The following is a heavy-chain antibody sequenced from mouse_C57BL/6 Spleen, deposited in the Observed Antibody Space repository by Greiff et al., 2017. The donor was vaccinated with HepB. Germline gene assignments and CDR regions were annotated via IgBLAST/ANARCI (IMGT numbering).Heavy chain of an antibody. CDR1: GYTFTSYW. V-gene: IGHV1-64*01. CDR2: IHPNSGST. J-gene: IGHJ3*01. Sequence: QVQLQQPGAELVKPGASVKLSCKASGYTFTSYWMHWVKQRPGQGLEWIGMIHPNSGSTNYNEKFKSKATLTVDKTCSTAYMQLSSLTSEDSAVYYCGTEGFACWGQGILVTVSA. CDR3: GTEGFAC.